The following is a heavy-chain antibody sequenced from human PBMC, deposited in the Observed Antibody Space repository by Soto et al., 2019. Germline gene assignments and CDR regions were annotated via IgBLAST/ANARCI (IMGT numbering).Heavy chain of an antibody. Sequence: QVQLVESGGGVVQPGKSLRLSCAASGFTFSSFAMHWVRQAPGKGLEWVAIIWYDGGKKSYADSVEGRFTVSRDNSRNHLYPPMGRLAGEETGGYFRAAGILFCGSSYVGAVNWGPGTLVNVSS. V-gene: IGHV3-33*03. J-gene: IGHJ1*01. CDR2: IWYDGGKK. D-gene: IGHD2-21*01. CDR3: AAGILFCGSSYVGAVN. CDR1: GFTFSSFA.